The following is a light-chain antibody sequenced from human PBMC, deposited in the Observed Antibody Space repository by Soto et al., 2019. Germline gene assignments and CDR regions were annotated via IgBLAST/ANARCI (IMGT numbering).Light chain of an antibody. CDR1: NIGRKS. Sequence: SYELTQPPSVSVAPGKTARITCGGNNIGRKSVHWYQQKPGQAPVLVIYYDSDRPSGIPERFSGSNSGNTATLTIGRVEAGDEDDYYCQVWDSSSDHVVFGVGTQLTVL. CDR3: QVWDSSSDHVV. CDR2: YDS. J-gene: IGLJ2*01. V-gene: IGLV3-21*04.